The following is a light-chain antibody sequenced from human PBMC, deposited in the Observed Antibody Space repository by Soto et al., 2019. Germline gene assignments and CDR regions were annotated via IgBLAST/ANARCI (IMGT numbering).Light chain of an antibody. CDR3: QSYDITLSGFVI. CDR2: PNT. J-gene: IGLJ2*01. V-gene: IGLV1-40*01. CDR1: TSTIGAGYE. Sequence: QSVLTQPPSVSGPPGQRSTIPSPGTTSTIGAGYEIHWYQQLPGTAPNLLIYPNTNRPSGVPDRFSASKSGTSASLAVTGLRAEDEADYYCQSYDITLSGFVIFGGGTKLTVL.